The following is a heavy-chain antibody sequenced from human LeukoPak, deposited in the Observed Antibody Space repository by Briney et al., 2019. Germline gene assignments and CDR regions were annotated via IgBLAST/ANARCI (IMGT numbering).Heavy chain of an antibody. CDR2: ISGSGGRT. J-gene: IGHJ4*02. CDR1: GFTFSSYC. CDR3: AKDWVRSDY. D-gene: IGHD3-16*01. Sequence: GGSLRLSCAASGFTFSSYCMSWVRQAPRKGLEWVSAISGSGGRTCYADSVKGRFTISRDNSKNTMYLQMNSLRVEDTCLYYCAKDWVRSDYWVGGSLVSDSP. V-gene: IGHV3-23*01.